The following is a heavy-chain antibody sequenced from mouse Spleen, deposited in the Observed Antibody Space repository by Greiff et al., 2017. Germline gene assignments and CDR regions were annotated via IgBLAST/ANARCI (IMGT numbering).Heavy chain of an antibody. D-gene: IGHD2-4*01. J-gene: IGHJ2*01. CDR3: TSGGYDYDVY. CDR2: IDPENGDT. Sequence: EVQLQQSGAELVRPGASVKLSCTASGFNIKDDYMHWVKQRPEQGLEWIGWIDPENGDTEYASKFQGKATITADTSSNTAYLQLSSLTSEDTAVYYCTSGGYDYDVYWGQGTTLTVSS. CDR1: GFNIKDDY. V-gene: IGHV14-4*01.